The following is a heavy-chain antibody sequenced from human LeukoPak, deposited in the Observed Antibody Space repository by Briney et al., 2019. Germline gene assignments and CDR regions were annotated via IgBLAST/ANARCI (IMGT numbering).Heavy chain of an antibody. J-gene: IGHJ4*02. CDR3: ARIYYDRGGHYYDY. Sequence: GGSLSLSCAPSGFTFRNYAMHWVRQAPGEGLEYVSAITGDGGNTYYARSVKDRFTISRDNSKNTLYLQMGSLRAEDMAVYYCARIYYDRGGHYYDYWGQGTLVTVS. D-gene: IGHD3-22*01. CDR2: ITGDGGNT. CDR1: GFTFRNYA. V-gene: IGHV3-64*01.